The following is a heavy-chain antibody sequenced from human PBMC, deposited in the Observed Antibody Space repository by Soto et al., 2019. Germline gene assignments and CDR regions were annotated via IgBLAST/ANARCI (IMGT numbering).Heavy chain of an antibody. V-gene: IGHV3-23*01. J-gene: IGHJ4*02. Sequence: EVQLLESGGGLVQPGGSLRLSCAASGFTFSSYAMSWVRQAPGKGLEWVSAISGSGGSTYYADSVKGRFTISRDNSKNTLYLQMNSLRAEDTAVYYCAKPSLRFLEWLLPDGGYFDYWGQGTLVTVSS. CDR1: GFTFSSYA. CDR3: AKPSLRFLEWLLPDGGYFDY. CDR2: ISGSGGST. D-gene: IGHD3-3*01.